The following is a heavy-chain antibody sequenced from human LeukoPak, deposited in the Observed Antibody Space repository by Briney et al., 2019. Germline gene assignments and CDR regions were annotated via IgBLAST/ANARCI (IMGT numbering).Heavy chain of an antibody. D-gene: IGHD7-27*01. CDR3: TKDRDWGDY. Sequence: GGSPRLSCAASGFTFCSYAMSWVRQAPGKGLEWVSAISGSGGSTYYADSVKGRFTISRDNSKNTLYLQMNSLRAEDTDVYYCTKDRDWGDYWGQGTLVTVSS. CDR1: GFTFCSYA. CDR2: ISGSGGST. V-gene: IGHV3-23*01. J-gene: IGHJ4*02.